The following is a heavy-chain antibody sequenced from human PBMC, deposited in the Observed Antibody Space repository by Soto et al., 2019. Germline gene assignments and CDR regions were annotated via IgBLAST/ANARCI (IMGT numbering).Heavy chain of an antibody. CDR2: ISAYNGNT. Sequence: ASVKVSCKAAGYTFTSYGISLVRQAPGQGLEWMGWISAYNGNTNYAQKLQGRVTMTTDTSTSTAYMELRSLRSDDTAVYYCARAHPQTSIVGASVGYWGQGTLVTVSS. CDR3: ARAHPQTSIVGASVGY. V-gene: IGHV1-18*01. CDR1: GYTFTSYG. D-gene: IGHD1-26*01. J-gene: IGHJ4*02.